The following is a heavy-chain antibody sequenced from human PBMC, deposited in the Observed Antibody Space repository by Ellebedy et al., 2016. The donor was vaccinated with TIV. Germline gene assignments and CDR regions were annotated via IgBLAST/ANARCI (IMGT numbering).Heavy chain of an antibody. J-gene: IGHJ6*03. CDR2: ISDRNSKR. V-gene: IGHV3-21*01. CDR1: GFVFTSYS. CDR3: ARPMFYYHYYMDV. D-gene: IGHD3-10*02. Sequence: GGSLRLSXAASGFVFTSYSMNWVRQDPGKGLEWVASISDRNSKRFYSDSVKGRFIISRDDATSSLFLEMNTLRVEDTAVYYCARPMFYYHYYMDVWGKGTTVIV.